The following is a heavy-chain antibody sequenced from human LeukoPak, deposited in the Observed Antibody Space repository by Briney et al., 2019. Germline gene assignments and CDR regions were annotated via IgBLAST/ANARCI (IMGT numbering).Heavy chain of an antibody. J-gene: IGHJ5*02. CDR3: ARDYSDQTNLGWFDP. Sequence: ASVKVSCKASGYTFIGYYIYWMRQAPGQGLEWMGRVNPHSGGTDYAPKFQGRVTMTRDTSITTAYMELTSLRSDDTAIYYCARDYSDQTNLGWFDPWGQGTLVTVSS. CDR1: GYTFIGYY. CDR2: VNPHSGGT. V-gene: IGHV1-2*06. D-gene: IGHD2-15*01.